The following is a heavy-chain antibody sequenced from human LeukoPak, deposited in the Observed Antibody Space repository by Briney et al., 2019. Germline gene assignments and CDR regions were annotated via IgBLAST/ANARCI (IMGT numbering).Heavy chain of an antibody. Sequence: GESLRLSCAASGFTVSSNYMSWVRQAPGKGLEWVSVIYSGGSTYYADSVKGRFTISRDNSKNTLYLQMNSLRAEDTAVYYCARVPGYSYGLRSVEYWGQGTLVTVSS. CDR3: ARVPGYSYGLRSVEY. V-gene: IGHV3-66*01. J-gene: IGHJ4*02. CDR2: IYSGGST. CDR1: GFTVSSNY. D-gene: IGHD5-18*01.